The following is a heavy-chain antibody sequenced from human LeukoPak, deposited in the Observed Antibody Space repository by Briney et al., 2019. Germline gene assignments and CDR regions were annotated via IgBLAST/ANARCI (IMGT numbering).Heavy chain of an antibody. CDR3: ARDDYSSSDY. J-gene: IGHJ4*02. CDR2: IKQDGSEK. D-gene: IGHD6-6*01. Sequence: GGSLRLSCAASGFTFSRYWMSWVRQAPGKGLEWVANIKQDGSEKYYVDSVKGRFTISRDNAKNSLYLQMNSLRAEDTAEYYCARDDYSSSDYWGQGTLVTVSS. CDR1: GFTFSRYW. V-gene: IGHV3-7*03.